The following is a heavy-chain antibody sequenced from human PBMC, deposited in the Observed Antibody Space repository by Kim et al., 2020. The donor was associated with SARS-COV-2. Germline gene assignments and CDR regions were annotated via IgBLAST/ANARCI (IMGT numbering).Heavy chain of an antibody. CDR3: ARGGTGAFDI. D-gene: IGHD3-16*01. Sequence: STSYADSVGGRFTISRDNAKNTLYLQMNSLRAEDTAVYYCARGGTGAFDIWGQGTMVTVSS. J-gene: IGHJ3*02. CDR2: ST. V-gene: IGHV3-74*01.